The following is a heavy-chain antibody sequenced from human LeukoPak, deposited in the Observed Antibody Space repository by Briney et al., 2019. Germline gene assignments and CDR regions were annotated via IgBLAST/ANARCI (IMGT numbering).Heavy chain of an antibody. J-gene: IGHJ4*02. D-gene: IGHD2-21*01. Sequence: GESLRLSCAASGFTFASYGMAWVRQAPGKGLEWVSSIRNTGTHTHYADSVKGRFTISRNNSKNTLFLQMNSLRAEDTALYYCALPLWNGESWGQGTRVIV. V-gene: IGHV3-23*01. CDR1: GFTFASYG. CDR3: ALPLWNGES. CDR2: IRNTGTHT.